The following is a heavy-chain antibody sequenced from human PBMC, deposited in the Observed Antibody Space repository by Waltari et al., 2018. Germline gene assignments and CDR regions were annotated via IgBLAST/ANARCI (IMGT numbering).Heavy chain of an antibody. CDR3: ARVWSEVPGGYWFDP. D-gene: IGHD2-21*01. J-gene: IGHJ5*02. CDR1: GYTFTSYA. CDR2: INAGNGNT. V-gene: IGHV1-3*01. Sequence: QVQLVQSGAEVKKPGASVKVSCKASGYTFTSYAMHWVRQAPGQRLEWMGWINAGNGNTKYSQKFQGRVTITRDTSASTAYMELSSLRSEDTAVYYCARVWSEVPGGYWFDPWGQGTLVTVSS.